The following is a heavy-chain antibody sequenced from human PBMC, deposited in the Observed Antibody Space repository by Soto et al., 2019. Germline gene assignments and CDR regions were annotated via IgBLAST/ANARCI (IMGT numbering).Heavy chain of an antibody. Sequence: ASVKVSCKASGYTFTSYGISWVRQAPGQGLEWMGWISAYNGNTNYAQKLQGRVTMTTDTSTSTAYMELRSLRSDDTAVYYCATIIPVPLRSHYMDGWGKGTTVPVSS. J-gene: IGHJ6*03. CDR1: GYTFTSYG. V-gene: IGHV1-18*01. CDR2: ISAYNGNT. D-gene: IGHD3-16*01. CDR3: ATIIPVPLRSHYMDG.